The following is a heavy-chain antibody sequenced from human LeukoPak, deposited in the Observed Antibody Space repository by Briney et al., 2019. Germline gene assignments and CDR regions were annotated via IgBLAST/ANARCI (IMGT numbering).Heavy chain of an antibody. V-gene: IGHV3-30*01. CDR3: ARVLSCYGGPYFDY. D-gene: IGHD4-23*01. Sequence: SVKGRFTISRDNSRNTLYLQMNSLRAEDTAVYYCARVLSCYGGPYFDYWGQGTLVTVSS. J-gene: IGHJ4*02.